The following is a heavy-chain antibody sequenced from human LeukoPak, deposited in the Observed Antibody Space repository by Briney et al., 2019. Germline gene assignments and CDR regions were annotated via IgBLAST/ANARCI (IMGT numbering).Heavy chain of an antibody. J-gene: IGHJ3*02. CDR3: ATSSVWGGAFNI. D-gene: IGHD3-16*01. V-gene: IGHV3-74*01. CDR2: INSDGSST. CDR1: GFTFSTYW. Sequence: GGSLRLSCAASGFTFSTYWMHWVRQAPGKGPVWVSRINSDGSSTTYADSVKGRFTISRDNAKSTLYLQMNSLRAEDTAVYYCATSSVWGGAFNIWGQGTMVTVSS.